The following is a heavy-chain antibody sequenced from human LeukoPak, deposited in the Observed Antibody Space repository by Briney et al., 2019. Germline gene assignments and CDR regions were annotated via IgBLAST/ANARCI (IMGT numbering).Heavy chain of an antibody. J-gene: IGHJ5*02. V-gene: IGHV4-34*01. CDR2: INHSGST. CDR1: GGSFSGYY. D-gene: IGHD3-22*01. CDR3: AREDERLMYYYDSSGSFDP. Sequence: SETLSLTCAVYGGSFSGYYWSWIRQPPGKGLEWIGEINHSGSTNYNPSLKSRVTISVDTSKNQFSLKLSSVTAADTAVYYCAREDERLMYYYDSSGSFDPWGQGTLVTVSS.